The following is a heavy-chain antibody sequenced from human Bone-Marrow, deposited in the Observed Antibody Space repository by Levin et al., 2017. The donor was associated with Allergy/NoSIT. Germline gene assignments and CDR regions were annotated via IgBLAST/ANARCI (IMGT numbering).Heavy chain of an antibody. D-gene: IGHD3-22*01. CDR2: TYYRSRWYN. Sequence: SQTLSLTCAISGDSLFTNGVAWNWVRQSPSRGLEWLGRTYYRSRWYNEYTESVKGRISINPDTSKNQFSLQLNSVTPEGTAVYYCVRGRVSAFEIWGQGTTVTVSS. J-gene: IGHJ3*02. CDR3: VRGRVSAFEI. V-gene: IGHV6-1*01. CDR1: GDSLFTNGVA.